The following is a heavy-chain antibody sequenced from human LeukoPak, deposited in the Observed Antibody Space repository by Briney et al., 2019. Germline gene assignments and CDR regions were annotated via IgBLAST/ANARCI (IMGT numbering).Heavy chain of an antibody. D-gene: IGHD2-15*01. CDR3: ASWVGAARYYFDY. CDR1: GFTFKNYG. J-gene: IGHJ4*02. Sequence: PGRSLRLSCAASGFTFKNYGMHWVRQAPGKGLEWVALISYDGSNKYYADSVKGRFTISRDNSKNTLYLQMNSLRAEDTAVYYCASWVGAARYYFDYWGQGTLVTVSS. CDR2: ISYDGSNK. V-gene: IGHV3-30*03.